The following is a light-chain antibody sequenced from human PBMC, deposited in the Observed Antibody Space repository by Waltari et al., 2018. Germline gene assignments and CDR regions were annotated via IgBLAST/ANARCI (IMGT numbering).Light chain of an antibody. CDR2: AAS. Sequence: EIVLTQSPGTLSLSPGERATLSCRASQSVSSSSLAWYQQKPGQAPRLHIYAASRRATGIPDRISGSGSETDFTLTLSSLEPEDFAVYYCQQHGSSPFTFGQGTKVEIK. CDR1: QSVSSSS. V-gene: IGKV3-20*01. J-gene: IGKJ2*01. CDR3: QQHGSSPFT.